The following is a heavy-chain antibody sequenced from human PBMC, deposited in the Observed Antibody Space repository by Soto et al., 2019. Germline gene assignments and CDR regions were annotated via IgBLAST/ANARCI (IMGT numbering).Heavy chain of an antibody. J-gene: IGHJ5*02. D-gene: IGHD6-13*01. Sequence: AASVKVSCKASGYTFTSYAMHWVRQAPGQRLEWMGWINAGNGNTKYSQKFQGRVTITRDTSASTAYMELSSLRSEDTAVYYCARERKYSSRNWFDPWGQGTLVTVSS. V-gene: IGHV1-3*01. CDR1: GYTFTSYA. CDR2: INAGNGNT. CDR3: ARERKYSSRNWFDP.